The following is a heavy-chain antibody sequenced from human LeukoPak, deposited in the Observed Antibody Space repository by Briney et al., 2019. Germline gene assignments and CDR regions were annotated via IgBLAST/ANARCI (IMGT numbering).Heavy chain of an antibody. D-gene: IGHD5-18*01. J-gene: IGHJ4*02. Sequence: SETLSLTCTVSGGSISSYYWSRIRQPPGKGLEWIGYIYYSGSTNYNPSLKSRVTISVDRSKNQFSLKLSSVTAADTAVYYCARSGPGVDTAMAYDYWGQGTLVTVSS. CDR2: IYYSGST. V-gene: IGHV4-59*12. CDR1: GGSISSYY. CDR3: ARSGPGVDTAMAYDY.